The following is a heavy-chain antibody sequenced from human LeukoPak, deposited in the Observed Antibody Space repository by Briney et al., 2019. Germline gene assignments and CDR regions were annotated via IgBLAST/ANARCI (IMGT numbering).Heavy chain of an antibody. CDR1: GGSISNYY. J-gene: IGHJ3*02. CDR3: ARNDGSGSYYNVAFDI. D-gene: IGHD3-10*01. CDR2: IYYSGST. V-gene: IGHV4-59*01. Sequence: SETLSLTCTVSGGSISNYYWSWIPRPPGKGLEWLGYIYYSGSTNYNPSLKSRVTISVDTSKNQFSLKLSSVTAADTAVYYCARNDGSGSYYNVAFDIWGQGTMVTVSS.